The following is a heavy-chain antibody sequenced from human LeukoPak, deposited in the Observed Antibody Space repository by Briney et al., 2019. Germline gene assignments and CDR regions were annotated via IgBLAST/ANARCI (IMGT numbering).Heavy chain of an antibody. CDR3: ARDVGYYDSSGYYYEGYFDY. V-gene: IGHV1-46*01. D-gene: IGHD3-22*01. Sequence: ASVKVSCKASGYTFTSYYMHWVRQAPGQGLEWMGIINPSGGSTSYGQKFQGRVTMTRDTSTSTAYVELRSLRSDDTAVYYCARDVGYYDSSGYYYEGYFDYWGQGTLVIVSS. J-gene: IGHJ4*02. CDR2: INPSGGST. CDR1: GYTFTSYY.